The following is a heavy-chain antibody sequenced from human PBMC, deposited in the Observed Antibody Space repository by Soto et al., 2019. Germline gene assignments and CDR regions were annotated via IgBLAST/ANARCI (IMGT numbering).Heavy chain of an antibody. Sequence: EVQLLESGGALVQPGGSLRLSCEASGFTYVKYAMSWVRQAPGKGLEWVSGISGDAGRTFYADSVKGRFTISRDNSKNTVYLQMNSQRVEDTAVYYCVKDTVVVINGGDFDYLGQGTLVTVSS. J-gene: IGHJ4*02. CDR2: ISGDAGRT. V-gene: IGHV3-23*01. CDR3: VKDTVVVINGGDFDY. D-gene: IGHD3-22*01. CDR1: GFTYVKYA.